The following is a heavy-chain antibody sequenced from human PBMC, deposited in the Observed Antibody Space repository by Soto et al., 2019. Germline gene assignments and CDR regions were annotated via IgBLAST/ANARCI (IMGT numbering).Heavy chain of an antibody. V-gene: IGHV4-30-2*01. CDR1: GGSISSGGYS. D-gene: IGHD2-2*01. CDR3: ARVGPAATYYFDY. J-gene: IGHJ4*02. Sequence: QLQLQESGSGLVKPSQTLSLTCAVSGGSISSGGYSWSWIRQPPGKGLEWIGYIYHSGSTYYNPSLKSRVTISVDRSENQFSLKLSSVTAADTAVYYCARVGPAATYYFDYWGQGTLVTVSS. CDR2: IYHSGST.